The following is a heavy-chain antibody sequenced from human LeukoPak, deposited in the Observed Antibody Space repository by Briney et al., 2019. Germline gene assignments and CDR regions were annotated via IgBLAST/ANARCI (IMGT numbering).Heavy chain of an antibody. CDR1: GYTFTSYD. CDR3: ARGNRLYTSSWSSLAFDI. D-gene: IGHD6-13*01. CDR2: MNPISGYT. J-gene: IGHJ3*02. V-gene: IGHV1-8*01. Sequence: ASVKVSCKGSGYTFTSYDINWVRQAAGQGLEWMGWMNPISGYTGYTQNFQGRVTMTGDTSISTAYMELSSLKSEDAAVYYCARGNRLYTSSWSSLAFDIWGQGTMVTVSS.